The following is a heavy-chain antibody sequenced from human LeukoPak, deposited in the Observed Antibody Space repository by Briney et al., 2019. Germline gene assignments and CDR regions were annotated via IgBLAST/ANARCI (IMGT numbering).Heavy chain of an antibody. CDR2: IYSGGST. D-gene: IGHD3-10*01. CDR3: ARDRGMSTYAFDI. J-gene: IGHJ3*02. CDR1: VFTVSSNY. V-gene: IGHV3-53*01. Sequence: GGSLRLSCAASVFTVSSNYMSWVRQAPGKGLEWVSVIYSGGSTYYADSVKGRFTISRDNSKNTLYLQMNSLRAEDTAVYYCARDRGMSTYAFDIWGQGTMVTVSS.